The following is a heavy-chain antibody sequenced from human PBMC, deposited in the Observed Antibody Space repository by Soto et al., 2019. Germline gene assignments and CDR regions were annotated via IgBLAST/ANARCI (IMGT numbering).Heavy chain of an antibody. V-gene: IGHV4-59*01. J-gene: IGHJ4*02. D-gene: IGHD3-16*01. Sequence: SETLSLTCTVSGGSISSYYWSWIRQPPGKGLEWIGYIYYSGSTNYNPSLKSRVTISVDTSKNQFSLKLSSVTAADTAVYYCARVIWGSYMEFDYWGQGTLVTVSS. CDR3: ARVIWGSYMEFDY. CDR2: IYYSGST. CDR1: GGSISSYY.